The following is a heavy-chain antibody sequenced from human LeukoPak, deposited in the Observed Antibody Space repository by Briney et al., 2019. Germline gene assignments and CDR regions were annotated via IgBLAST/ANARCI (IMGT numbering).Heavy chain of an antibody. Sequence: GGSLRLSCAASGFTFDDHAMHWVRQVPGKGLEWVSGISGNSGSKGYADSVKGRFTISRDNAKNSLYLQMNSLRPEDTALYYCTKGSGSWVDYWGQGTLVTVSS. CDR2: ISGNSGSK. V-gene: IGHV3-9*01. D-gene: IGHD2-15*01. CDR3: TKGSGSWVDY. J-gene: IGHJ4*02. CDR1: GFTFDDHA.